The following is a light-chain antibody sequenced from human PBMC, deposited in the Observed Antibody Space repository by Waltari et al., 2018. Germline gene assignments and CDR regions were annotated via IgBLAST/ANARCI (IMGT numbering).Light chain of an antibody. CDR3: SSYAHNNHFV. Sequence: QSVLTQPPSATGSPGQSVTISCTGTNSDVGAYNYVSWYQQHPGKVPKLLIYEVTKRPSWVPDRCSGSKSGNTASLTVSGLQADDEADYYGSSYAHNNHFVFGTGTKVTVL. CDR2: EVT. J-gene: IGLJ1*01. CDR1: NSDVGAYNY. V-gene: IGLV2-8*01.